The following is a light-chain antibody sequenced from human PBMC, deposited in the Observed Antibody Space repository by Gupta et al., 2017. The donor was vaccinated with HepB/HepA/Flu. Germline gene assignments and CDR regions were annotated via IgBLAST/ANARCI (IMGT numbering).Light chain of an antibody. V-gene: IGLV1-40*01. CDR1: NSNLGAGYD. J-gene: IGLJ1*01. CDR3: QSYDSSLSAYV. Sequence: QSVLTQPPSVSGAPGHKVTIPCTWSNSNLGAGYDVHWYQQLPGTAPKLLIFGYSHRPSGVPDRFSGSKSDTSASLAITGLQAEDEADYYCQSYDSSLSAYVFGLGTKVTVL. CDR2: GYS.